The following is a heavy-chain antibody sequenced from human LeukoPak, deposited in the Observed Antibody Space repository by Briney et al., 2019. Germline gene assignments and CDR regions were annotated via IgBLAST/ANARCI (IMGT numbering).Heavy chain of an antibody. CDR3: AREYSGYDGRYYYYYMDV. CDR2: MNPNSGNT. D-gene: IGHD5-12*01. Sequence: ASVKVSCKASGYTFTSYDINWVRQATGQGLEWMGWMNPNSGNTGYAQKFQGRVTTTRNTSISTAYMELSSLRSEDTAVYYCAREYSGYDGRYYYYYMDVWGKGTTVTVSS. J-gene: IGHJ6*03. V-gene: IGHV1-8*03. CDR1: GYTFTSYD.